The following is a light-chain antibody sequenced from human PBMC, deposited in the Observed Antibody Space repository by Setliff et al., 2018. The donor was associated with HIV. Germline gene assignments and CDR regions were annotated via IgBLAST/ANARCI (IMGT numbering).Light chain of an antibody. CDR1: SSNVETGFG. Sequence: QSVLTQPPSVSGAPGQRVTIYCSGSSSNVETGFGLQWYQQFPGAAHKLLIHDTSSRPSEVPVRFSGSKSGASASLAINGLECEDEADYYCQSYDGGLNSYVFGTGTKVTVL. CDR2: DTS. CDR3: QSYDGGLNSYV. V-gene: IGLV1-40*01. J-gene: IGLJ1*01.